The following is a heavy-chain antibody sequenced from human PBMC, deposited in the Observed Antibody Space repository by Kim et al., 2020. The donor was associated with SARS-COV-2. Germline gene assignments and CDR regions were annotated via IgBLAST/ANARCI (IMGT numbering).Heavy chain of an antibody. CDR2: IYYSGST. J-gene: IGHJ2*01. V-gene: IGHV4-39*01. CDR1: GGSISSSSYY. D-gene: IGHD2-8*01. CDR3: ARRESRYCTNGVCPRYWYFDL. Sequence: SETLSLTCTVSGGSISSSSYYWGWIRQPPGKGLEWIGSIYYSGSTYYNPSLKSRVTISVDTSKNQFSLMLSSVTAADTAVYYCARRESRYCTNGVCPRYWYFDLWGRGTLVTVSS.